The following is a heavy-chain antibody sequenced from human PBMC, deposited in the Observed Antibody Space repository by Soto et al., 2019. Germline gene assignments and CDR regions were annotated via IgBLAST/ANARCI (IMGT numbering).Heavy chain of an antibody. CDR3: TTDSLWSPSRFDP. CDR1: GFNVSSHY. CDR2: FYSGGTS. Sequence: EVQVVESGGGLVQSGGSLRLSCVVSGFNVSSHYMTWVRQAPGKGLEWVSEFYSGGTSYYADSVKGRFTISRDNSKNTVFLQMNNLRADDTAVYYCTTDSLWSPSRFDPWGQGTPVTVSS. J-gene: IGHJ5*02. D-gene: IGHD2-21*01. V-gene: IGHV3-53*01.